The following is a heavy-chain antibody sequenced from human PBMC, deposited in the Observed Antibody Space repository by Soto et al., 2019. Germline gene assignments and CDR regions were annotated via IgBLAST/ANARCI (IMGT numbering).Heavy chain of an antibody. CDR3: ASLTYYYDSSGSDYYYGMDV. J-gene: IGHJ6*02. CDR1: GYTFTSYG. CDR2: ISAYNGNT. V-gene: IGHV1-18*01. Sequence: ASVKVSCKASGYTFTSYGISWVRQAPGQGLEWMGWISAYNGNTNYAQKFQGRVTMTRDTSTSTVYMELSSLRSEDTAVYYCASLTYYYDSSGSDYYYGMDVWGQGTTVTVSS. D-gene: IGHD3-22*01.